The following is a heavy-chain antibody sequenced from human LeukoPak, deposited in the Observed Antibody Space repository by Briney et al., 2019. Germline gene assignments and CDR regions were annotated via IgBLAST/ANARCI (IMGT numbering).Heavy chain of an antibody. D-gene: IGHD1-7*01. J-gene: IGHJ4*02. V-gene: IGHV4-38-2*01. CDR3: ARSFNWNYRRVELDY. CDR1: GYSISSGYY. CDR2: IYHSGST. Sequence: SETLSLTCAVSGYSISSGYYWGWIRQPPGKGLEWIGSIYHSGSTYYNPSLKSRVTISVDTSKNQFSLKLSSVTAADTAVYYCARSFNWNYRRVELDYWGQGTLVTVSS.